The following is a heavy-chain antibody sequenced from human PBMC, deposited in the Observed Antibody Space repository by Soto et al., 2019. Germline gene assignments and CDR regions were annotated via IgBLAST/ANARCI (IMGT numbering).Heavy chain of an antibody. CDR3: TIPRGPMIRP. D-gene: IGHD3-22*01. J-gene: IGHJ5*02. V-gene: IGHV3-15*01. CDR1: GFTFSNAW. Sequence: EVQLVESGGGLVEPGGSLRLSCTASGFTFSNAWMTWVRQAPGKGLEWVGLIKSKTDGGTTDYAAPVKGRFTISRDDSKNTMYXQMNSLKTEDTAVYYCTIPRGPMIRPWGQGTLVTVSS. CDR2: IKSKTDGGTT.